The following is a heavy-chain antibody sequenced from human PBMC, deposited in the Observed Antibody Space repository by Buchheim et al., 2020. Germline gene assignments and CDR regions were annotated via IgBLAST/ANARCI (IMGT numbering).Heavy chain of an antibody. Sequence: EVQLVESGGSLVKSGGSLRLSCAASGFTFNSYSMNWVRQAPGKGLEWVSSISSSSSYIYYADSVKVRFTVSRDNAKNSLYLQMSSLRAEHTAVYFCARGGADYYDSSGYCDYWGRGPL. V-gene: IGHV3-21*01. CDR2: ISSSSSYI. J-gene: IGHJ4*02. CDR1: GFTFNSYS. CDR3: ARGGADYYDSSGYCDY. D-gene: IGHD3-22*01.